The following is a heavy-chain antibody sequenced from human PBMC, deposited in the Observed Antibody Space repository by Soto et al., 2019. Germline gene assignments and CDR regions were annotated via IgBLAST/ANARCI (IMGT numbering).Heavy chain of an antibody. CDR2: IYYSGST. D-gene: IGHD1-1*01. CDR1: GGSISSYY. CDR3: ARGKTETPNWFAP. V-gene: IGHV4-59*01. Sequence: PSETLSLTCTVSGGSISSYYWSWIRQPPGNGLEWIGYIYYSGSTNYNPSLKSRVTISVDTSKNQFSLKLSSVTAADTALYYFARGKTETPNWFAPGGQEPLVTVSS. J-gene: IGHJ5*02.